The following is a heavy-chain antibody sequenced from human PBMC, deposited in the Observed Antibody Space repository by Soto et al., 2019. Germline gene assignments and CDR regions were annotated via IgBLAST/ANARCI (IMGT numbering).Heavy chain of an antibody. V-gene: IGHV4-34*01. Sequence: PSETLSLTCVVYGGSLTGYYWSWIRQPPGRGLEWIGEINSTGSPKYNPSLMSRVTISVDTSKNQFSMKLSSVTAADTAVFYCARSREQWLVDAFDIWGQGTMVTVSS. CDR1: GGSLTGYY. CDR3: ARSREQWLVDAFDI. CDR2: INSTGSP. J-gene: IGHJ3*02. D-gene: IGHD6-19*01.